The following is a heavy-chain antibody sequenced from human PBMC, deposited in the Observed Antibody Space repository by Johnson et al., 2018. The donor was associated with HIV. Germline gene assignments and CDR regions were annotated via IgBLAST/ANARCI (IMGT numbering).Heavy chain of an antibody. CDR3: ARAIEVVVYAIRGRAFDI. CDR1: GFTFSRYW. D-gene: IGHD2-8*02. Sequence: VQLVESGGGLVQPGGSLRLSCAASGFTFSRYWMHWVRQAPGKGLVWVSRINTDGSSTSYADSVKGRFTISRDNAKNTLYLQMNSLRSEDTAVYYCARAIEVVVYAIRGRAFDIWGQGTMVTVSS. V-gene: IGHV3-74*01. CDR2: INTDGSST. J-gene: IGHJ3*02.